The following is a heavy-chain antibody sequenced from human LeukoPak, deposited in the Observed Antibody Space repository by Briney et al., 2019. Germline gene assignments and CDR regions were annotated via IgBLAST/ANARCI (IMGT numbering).Heavy chain of an antibody. J-gene: IGHJ4*02. D-gene: IGHD5-18*01. CDR1: GFTVSSNY. Sequence: GGSLRLSCAASGFTVSSNYMSWVRQAPGKGLEWVSVIYSGGSTYYADSVKGRFTISRDNSKNTLYLQMNSLRAEDTAVYYCTTVFRGYGFDYWGQGTLVTVSS. CDR2: IYSGGST. CDR3: TTVFRGYGFDY. V-gene: IGHV3-53*01.